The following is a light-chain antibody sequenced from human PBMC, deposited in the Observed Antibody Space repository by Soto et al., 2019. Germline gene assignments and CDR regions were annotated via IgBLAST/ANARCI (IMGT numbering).Light chain of an antibody. CDR2: DAS. Sequence: EIVLTQSPATLSLSPGERATLSCRASQTVYNYLAWYQQRPGQAPRLLIYDASNRATGIPARFSGSGSWTDFTLTIPSLEPEDLAVYFCQQRYDWPLTFGGGSRIEIK. J-gene: IGKJ4*01. CDR1: QTVYNY. CDR3: QQRYDWPLT. V-gene: IGKV3-11*01.